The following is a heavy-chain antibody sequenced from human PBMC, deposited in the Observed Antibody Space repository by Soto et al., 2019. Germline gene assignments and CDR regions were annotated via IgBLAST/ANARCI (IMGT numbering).Heavy chain of an antibody. CDR1: GFTFDDYA. CDR3: AKDPTTLGAFDI. J-gene: IGHJ3*02. Sequence: GGSLRLSCAASGFTFDDYAMHWVRQAPGKGLEWVSGISWNSGSIGYADSVKGRFTISRDNAKNSLYLQMNSLRAEDTALYYCAKDPTTLGAFDIWGQGTMVTVSS. V-gene: IGHV3-9*01. CDR2: ISWNSGSI. D-gene: IGHD7-27*01.